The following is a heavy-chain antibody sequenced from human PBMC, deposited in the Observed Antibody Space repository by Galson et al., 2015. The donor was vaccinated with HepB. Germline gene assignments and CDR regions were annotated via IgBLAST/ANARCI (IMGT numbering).Heavy chain of an antibody. V-gene: IGHV3-30*18. CDR3: AKGGSGSYSHYFDY. Sequence: SLRLSCAASGFTFSSYGMHWVRQAPGKGLEWVAVISYDGSNKYYADSVKGRFTISRDNSKNTLYLQMNSLRAEDTAVYYCAKGGSGSYSHYFDYWGQGTLVTVSS. CDR2: ISYDGSNK. CDR1: GFTFSSYG. D-gene: IGHD1-26*01. J-gene: IGHJ4*02.